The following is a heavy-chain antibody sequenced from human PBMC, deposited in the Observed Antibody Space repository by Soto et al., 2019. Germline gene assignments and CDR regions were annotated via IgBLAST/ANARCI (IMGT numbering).Heavy chain of an antibody. D-gene: IGHD3-10*01. CDR3: ARVLFRRVAWFDP. V-gene: IGHV4-59*01. CDR2: IYYSGST. J-gene: IGHJ5*02. CDR1: GGSISSYY. Sequence: QVQLQESGPGLVKPSETLSLTCTVSGGSISSYYWSWIRQAPGKGLEWIANIYYSGSTNYNPSLKSQVTISVDTSKKQFSLKLSSVTAADTAVYYCARVLFRRVAWFDPWGQGTLVTVSS.